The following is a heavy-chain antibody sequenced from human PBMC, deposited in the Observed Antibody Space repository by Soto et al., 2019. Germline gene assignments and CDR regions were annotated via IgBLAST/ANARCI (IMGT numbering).Heavy chain of an antibody. Sequence: QLQLQESGSGLVKPSQTLSLTCAVSGGSISSGGYSWSWIRQPPGKGLEWIGYIYHSGSTYYNPSLKSRXXXXXXXXXXXXXXXXXXXXXXXXXXXXXXXXXXXXXXXXXGFDPWGQGTLVTVSS. CDR3: XXXXXXXXXXXXGFDP. CDR2: IYHSGST. V-gene: IGHV4-30-2*01. CDR1: GGSISSGGYS. J-gene: IGHJ5*02.